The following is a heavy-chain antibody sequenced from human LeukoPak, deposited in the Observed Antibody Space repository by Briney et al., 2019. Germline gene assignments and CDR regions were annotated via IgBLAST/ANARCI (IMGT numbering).Heavy chain of an antibody. CDR1: GFTFSSYW. CDR2: IKQDGSEK. D-gene: IGHD3-22*01. V-gene: IGHV3-7*01. Sequence: QAGGSLRLSCAASGFTFSSYWMSWVRQAPGKGLEWVANIKQDGSEKYYVDSVKGRFTISRDNAKNSLYLQRNSLRAEDTAVYYCAAAMDSSGYYYFDYWGQGTLVTVSS. CDR3: AAAMDSSGYYYFDY. J-gene: IGHJ4*02.